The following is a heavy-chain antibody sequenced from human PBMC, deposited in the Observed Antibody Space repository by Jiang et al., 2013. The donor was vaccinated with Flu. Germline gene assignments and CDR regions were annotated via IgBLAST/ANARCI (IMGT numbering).Heavy chain of an antibody. Sequence: SFQGQVTISADKSISTAYLQWSSLKASDTAMYYCARLDLITMVRGTYFDYWGQGTLVTVSS. J-gene: IGHJ4*02. V-gene: IGHV5-51*01. D-gene: IGHD3-10*01. CDR3: ARLDLITMVRGTYFDY.